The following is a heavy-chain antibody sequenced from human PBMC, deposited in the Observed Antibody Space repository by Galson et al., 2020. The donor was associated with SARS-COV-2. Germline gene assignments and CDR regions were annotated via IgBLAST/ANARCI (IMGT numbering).Heavy chain of an antibody. CDR2: ISSSSSYT. CDR1: GFTFSDYY. V-gene: IGHV3-11*03. CDR3: ARYCSSTSCYGDYYYYMDV. D-gene: IGHD2-2*01. Sequence: GGSLRLSCAASGFTFSDYYMSWIRQAPGKGLEWVSYISSSSSYTNYADSVKGRFTISRDNAKNSLYLQMNSLRAEDTAVYYCARYCSSTSCYGDYYYYMDVWGKGTTVTVSS. J-gene: IGHJ6*03.